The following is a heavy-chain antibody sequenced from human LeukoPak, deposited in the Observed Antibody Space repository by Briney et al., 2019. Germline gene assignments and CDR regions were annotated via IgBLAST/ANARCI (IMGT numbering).Heavy chain of an antibody. Sequence: SETLSLTCTVSGGSISSYYWSWIRQPPGKGLEWIGYIYYSGSTNYNPSLKSRVTISVDTSKNQFSLKLSSVTAADTAVYYCASSIAVARFGYWGQGTLVTVSS. J-gene: IGHJ4*02. CDR2: IYYSGST. CDR1: GGSISSYY. CDR3: ASSIAVARFGY. D-gene: IGHD6-19*01. V-gene: IGHV4-59*01.